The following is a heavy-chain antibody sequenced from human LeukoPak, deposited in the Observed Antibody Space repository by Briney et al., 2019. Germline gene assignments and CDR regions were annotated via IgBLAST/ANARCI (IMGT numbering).Heavy chain of an antibody. CDR3: ARGITGGYGTFDY. CDR2: SYYTGSI. V-gene: IGHV4-59*01. CDR1: GGSISGYY. J-gene: IGHJ4*02. Sequence: SETLSLTCIVSGGSISGYYWNWIRQPPGKGLEWIGYSYYTGSINYNPSLKSRLTISVDASKNQFSLKLISVSAADTAVYFCARGITGGYGTFDYWGQGTLVTVSS. D-gene: IGHD5-18*01.